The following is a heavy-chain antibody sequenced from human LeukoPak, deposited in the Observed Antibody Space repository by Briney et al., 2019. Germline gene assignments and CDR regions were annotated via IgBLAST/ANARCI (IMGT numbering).Heavy chain of an antibody. CDR1: GFTFSIYA. V-gene: IGHV3-23*01. D-gene: IGHD3-22*01. CDR2: ITSRGEST. CDR3: ARDRPNYYGSDGHYYXRDGXX. Sequence: PGGSLRLSCAASGFTFSIYAMSWVRQAPGKGLQWVSSITSRGESTWYVDSVKGRFTISRDNSENTLYLQMHSLRAEDTAVYYCARDRPNYYGSDGHYYXRDGXXWGRGTLVSVX. J-gene: IGHJ4*02.